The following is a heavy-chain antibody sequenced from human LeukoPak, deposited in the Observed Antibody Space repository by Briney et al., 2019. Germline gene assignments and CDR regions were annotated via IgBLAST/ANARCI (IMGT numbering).Heavy chain of an antibody. CDR3: ARRGDILTDYAFDF. V-gene: IGHV4-39*02. Sequence: PSETLSLTCTVAGGSINSHSHHWGWLRQPPGKGLEWIGSIYYSGTTSYNPSLESRVTISVDTSKNHFSLKVTSVTAADTAVYYCARRGDILTDYAFDFWGQGILVTVSS. CDR2: IYYSGTT. J-gene: IGHJ4*02. CDR1: GGSINSHSHH. D-gene: IGHD3-9*01.